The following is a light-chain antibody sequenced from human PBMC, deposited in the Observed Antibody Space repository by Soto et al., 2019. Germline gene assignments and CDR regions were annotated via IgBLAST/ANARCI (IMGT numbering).Light chain of an antibody. V-gene: IGKV4-1*01. CDR1: QSVLYSSNNKNY. Sequence: DIVMTQSPDSLAVSLGERATINCKSSQSVLYSSNNKNYLAWYQQKPGQPPKLLIYWASTRESGVPDRFSGGGSGTDFTLTISSLRAEDVAVYYCQQYYSTPFFGGGTKVEIK. J-gene: IGKJ4*01. CDR2: WAS. CDR3: QQYYSTPF.